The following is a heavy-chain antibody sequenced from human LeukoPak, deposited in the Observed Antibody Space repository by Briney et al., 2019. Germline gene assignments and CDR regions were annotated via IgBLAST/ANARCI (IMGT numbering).Heavy chain of an antibody. CDR3: ARNYNGMSY. J-gene: IGHJ4*02. Sequence: QAGGSLRLSCVASGFAFTNYGMMWVRQAPGKGLVWVSYINNDGRSTTYADSVKGRFTISRDNAKNTLYLQMNSLRDDDTAMYYCARNYNGMSYWGQGSLVIVSS. CDR2: INNDGRST. V-gene: IGHV3-74*01. CDR1: GFAFTNYG. D-gene: IGHD1-26*01.